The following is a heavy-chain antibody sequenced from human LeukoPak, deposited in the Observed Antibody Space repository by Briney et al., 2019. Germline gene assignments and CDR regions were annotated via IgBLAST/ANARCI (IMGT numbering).Heavy chain of an antibody. CDR1: GLSFSSYD. D-gene: IGHD3-22*01. CDR2: ISASGSTI. V-gene: IGHV3-48*01. Sequence: GGSLRLSCAAAGLSFSSYDMYWVRQAPGKGLEWVAYISASGSTIDYADSVRGRFTISRDNSKNTLYLQMNSLRAEDTAVYYCARDGSASSAYYSAQYYFDYWGQGTLVTVSS. CDR3: ARDGSASSAYYSAQYYFDY. J-gene: IGHJ4*02.